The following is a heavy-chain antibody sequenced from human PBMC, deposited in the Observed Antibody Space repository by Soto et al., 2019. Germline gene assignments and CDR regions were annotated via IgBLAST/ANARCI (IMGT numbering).Heavy chain of an antibody. D-gene: IGHD4-17*01. CDR3: ARTNDYGDSWYFDL. J-gene: IGHJ2*01. CDR2: IYYSGST. Sequence: SETLSLTCTVSGGSISSSSYYWGWIRQPPGKGLEWIGSIYYSGSTYYNPSLKSRVTISVDTSKNQFSLKMSSVTAADTAVYYCARTNDYGDSWYFDLWGRGTLVTVSS. V-gene: IGHV4-39*01. CDR1: GGSISSSSYY.